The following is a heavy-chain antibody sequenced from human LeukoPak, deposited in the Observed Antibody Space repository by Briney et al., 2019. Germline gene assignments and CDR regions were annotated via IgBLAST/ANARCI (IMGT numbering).Heavy chain of an antibody. Sequence: EGSLRLSCAASGFTFSSYAMSWVRQAPGKGLEWVSAISGSGGSTYYADSVKGRFTISRDNSKNTLYLQMNSLRAEDTAVYYCARATDYYDSSGYYPNWFDPWGQGTLVTVSS. CDR1: GFTFSSYA. V-gene: IGHV3-23*01. CDR3: ARATDYYDSSGYYPNWFDP. CDR2: ISGSGGST. J-gene: IGHJ5*02. D-gene: IGHD3-22*01.